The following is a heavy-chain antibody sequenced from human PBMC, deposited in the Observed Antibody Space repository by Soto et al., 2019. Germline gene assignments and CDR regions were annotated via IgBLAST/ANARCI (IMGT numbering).Heavy chain of an antibody. V-gene: IGHV6-1*01. J-gene: IGHJ6*03. D-gene: IGHD1-7*01. CDR3: AGTTSHQWYYMDV. CDR1: GDSVSSNSAA. Sequence: PSETLSLTXAISGDSVSSNSAAWNWIRLSPSRGLEWLARTYYRSRWYNDYAVSVRSRITVNPDTSKNQFSLQLTSVTPEDTAVYYCAGTTSHQWYYMDVWGKGTTVTVSS. CDR2: TYYRSRWYN.